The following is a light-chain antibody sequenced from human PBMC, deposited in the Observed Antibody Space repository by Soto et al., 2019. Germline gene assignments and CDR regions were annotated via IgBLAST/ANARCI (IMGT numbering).Light chain of an antibody. J-gene: IGKJ4*01. CDR3: QQRSNWPLT. V-gene: IGKV3-11*01. CDR2: EAS. Sequence: EIVLAQSPANLTFSPGERATLSCRASQSVCSYLAWYQQRPGQAPRLLIYEASNRATGIPARFSGSGSGTDFTLTISSLEPEDFAVYYCQQRSNWPLTFGGGTKVDIK. CDR1: QSVCSY.